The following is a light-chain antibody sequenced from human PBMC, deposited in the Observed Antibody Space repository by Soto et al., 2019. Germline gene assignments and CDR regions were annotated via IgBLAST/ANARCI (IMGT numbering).Light chain of an antibody. CDR1: SSDVGGYNY. J-gene: IGLJ1*01. CDR2: DVS. Sequence: QSALTQPRSVSGSPGQSVTISCTGTSSDVGGYNYVSWYQQRPGKAPKLMIYDVSKRPSGVPDRFSGSKSGSTASLTISGLQADDEADYYCCSYAGSYTYVFGPGTKVTVL. V-gene: IGLV2-11*01. CDR3: CSYAGSYTYV.